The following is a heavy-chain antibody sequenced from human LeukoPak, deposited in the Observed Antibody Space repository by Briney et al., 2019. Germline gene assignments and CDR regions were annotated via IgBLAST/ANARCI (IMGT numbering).Heavy chain of an antibody. J-gene: IGHJ4*02. Sequence: PSVKLSCKASGDTFTVCYMHWVRHAPGQGFEWMGWINPNDDDTNYAQKFQGRVTLTRDTSITTAHMEVRRLRSDDTAVDYCARANFLYCSSSTCLFDNWGQGTLVTVSS. V-gene: IGHV1-2*02. CDR3: ARANFLYCSSSTCLFDN. CDR2: INPNDDDT. CDR1: GDTFTVCY. D-gene: IGHD2-2*01.